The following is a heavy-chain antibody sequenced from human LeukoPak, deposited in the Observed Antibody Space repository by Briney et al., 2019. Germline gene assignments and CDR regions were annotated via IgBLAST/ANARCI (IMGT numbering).Heavy chain of an antibody. J-gene: IGHJ3*02. D-gene: IGHD1-26*01. CDR1: GGSITSSSYY. CDR2: IYDTGDT. CDR3: ARGRILGANHDAFDI. Sequence: PSETLSLTCTVSGGSITSSSYYWGWIRQALGKGLEWIGSIYDTGDTYYNPSLKSRVSTSVATSKTQFSLRLSSVTAADTAVYFCARGRILGANHDAFDIWGQGTMVAVSS. V-gene: IGHV4-39*07.